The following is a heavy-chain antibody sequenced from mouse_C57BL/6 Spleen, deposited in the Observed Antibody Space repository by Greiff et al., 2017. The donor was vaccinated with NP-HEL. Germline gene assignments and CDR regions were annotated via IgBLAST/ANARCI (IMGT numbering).Heavy chain of an antibody. J-gene: IGHJ2*01. Sequence: EVMLVESGGGLVQPGGSLKLSCAASGFTFSDYYMYWVRQTPEKRLEWVAYISNGGGSTYYPDTVKGRLTISRDNAKNTLYLQMSRLKSEDTAMYYCARHDDGYPFDYWGQGTTLTVSS. CDR3: ARHDDGYPFDY. CDR2: ISNGGGST. D-gene: IGHD2-3*01. CDR1: GFTFSDYY. V-gene: IGHV5-12*01.